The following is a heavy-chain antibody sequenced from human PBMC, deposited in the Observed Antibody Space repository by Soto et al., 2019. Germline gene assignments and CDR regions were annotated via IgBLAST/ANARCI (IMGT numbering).Heavy chain of an antibody. CDR1: GYSFPDYG. D-gene: IGHD2-2*01. CDR3: ARFRSSAMVTSDY. J-gene: IGHJ4*02. Sequence: QVQLVQSGTEVKKPGASVKVSCKTSGYSFPDYGVTWVRQAAGEGLQWMGGSAAYNDDTDYEQDFQGRVTMTTQTSKSTASLELRSLRSDDTAVYFCARFRSSAMVTSDYWGEGTLVTVSS. V-gene: IGHV1-18*01. CDR2: SAAYNDDT.